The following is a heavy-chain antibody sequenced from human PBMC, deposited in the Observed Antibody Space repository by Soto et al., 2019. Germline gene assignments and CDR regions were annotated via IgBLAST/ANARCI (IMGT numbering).Heavy chain of an antibody. D-gene: IGHD4-17*01. CDR2: ISWNSGSI. CDR3: AKDDYGGNGYFDY. Sequence: EVQLVESGGGLVQPGRSLRLSCAASGFTFDDYAMHWVRQAPGKGLEWVSGISWNSGSIGYADSVKGRFTISRDNAKNSPYLQMNSLRAEDTALYYCAKDDYGGNGYFDYWGQGTLVTVSS. V-gene: IGHV3-9*01. J-gene: IGHJ4*02. CDR1: GFTFDDYA.